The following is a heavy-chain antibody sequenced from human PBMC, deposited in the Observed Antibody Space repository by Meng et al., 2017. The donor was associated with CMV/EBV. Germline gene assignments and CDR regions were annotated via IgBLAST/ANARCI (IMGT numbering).Heavy chain of an antibody. CDR3: ARDNRKGQQLVRAFDI. J-gene: IGHJ3*02. D-gene: IGHD6-13*01. CDR1: GFTFSSYE. V-gene: IGHV3-48*03. CDR2: ISSSGSTI. Sequence: GGSLRLSCAASGFTFSSYEMNWVRQAPGKGLEWVSYISSSGSTIYYADSVKGRFIISRDNAKNSLYLQMNSLRAEDTAVYYCARDNRKGQQLVRAFDIWGQGTMVTVSS.